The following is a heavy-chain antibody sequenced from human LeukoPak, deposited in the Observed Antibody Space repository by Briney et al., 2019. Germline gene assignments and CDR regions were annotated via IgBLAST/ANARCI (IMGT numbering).Heavy chain of an antibody. Sequence: SVKVSCKASGGTFSSYAISWVRQAPGQGLEWMGGIIPIFGTANYAQKFQGRVTMTTDTSTSTAYVELGSLGSDDTAVYYCARDFPLVVGATTDYFDYWGQGTLVTVSS. D-gene: IGHD1-26*01. V-gene: IGHV1-69*05. CDR2: IIPIFGTA. CDR1: GGTFSSYA. CDR3: ARDFPLVVGATTDYFDY. J-gene: IGHJ4*02.